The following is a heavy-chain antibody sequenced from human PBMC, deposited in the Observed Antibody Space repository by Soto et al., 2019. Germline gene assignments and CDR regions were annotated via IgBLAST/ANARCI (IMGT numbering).Heavy chain of an antibody. CDR1: GGSISSYY. Sequence: SETLSLTXTVSGGSISSYYWSWIRQPPGKGLEWIDYIYYSGSTNYNPSLKSRVTISVDTSKNQFSLKLSSVTAADTAVYYCARAYYDSSGWRVFDYWGQGTLVTVSS. V-gene: IGHV4-59*01. CDR2: IYYSGST. D-gene: IGHD3-22*01. CDR3: ARAYYDSSGWRVFDY. J-gene: IGHJ4*02.